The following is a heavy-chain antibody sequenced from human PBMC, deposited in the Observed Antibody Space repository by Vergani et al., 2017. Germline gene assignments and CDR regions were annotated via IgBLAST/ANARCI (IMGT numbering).Heavy chain of an antibody. Sequence: EVQLVESGGGLVQPGRSLRLSCAASGFTFDDYAMHWVRQAPGKGLEWVSGISWNSGSIGYADSVKGRFTISRDNAKNALYLQMNSLRAEDTAVYFCAKDRGSGSWRFDGFDYWGQGTLVTVSS. J-gene: IGHJ4*02. D-gene: IGHD3-10*01. CDR1: GFTFDDYA. V-gene: IGHV3-9*01. CDR3: AKDRGSGSWRFDGFDY. CDR2: ISWNSGSI.